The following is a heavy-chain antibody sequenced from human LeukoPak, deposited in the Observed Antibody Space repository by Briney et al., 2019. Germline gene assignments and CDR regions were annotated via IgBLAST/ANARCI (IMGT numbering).Heavy chain of an antibody. CDR2: INHSGST. CDR1: GGSFSSYY. CDR3: ARIPSPPYDFVWGSYRVGAFDI. D-gene: IGHD3-16*02. J-gene: IGHJ3*02. V-gene: IGHV4-34*01. Sequence: PSETLSLTCAVYGGSFSSYYWSWIRQPPGKGLEWIGEINHSGSTNYNPSLKSRVTISVDTSKNQFSLKLSSVTAADTAVYYCARIPSPPYDFVWGSYRVGAFDIWGQGTMVTVSS.